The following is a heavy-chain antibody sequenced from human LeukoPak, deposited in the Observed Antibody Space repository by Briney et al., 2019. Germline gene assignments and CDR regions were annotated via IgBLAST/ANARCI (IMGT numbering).Heavy chain of an antibody. J-gene: IGHJ5*02. D-gene: IGHD3-3*01. V-gene: IGHV1-2*02. CDR1: GYTFTGYY. CDR2: INPNSGGT. Sequence: SVKVSCKASGYTFTGYYMHWMRQAPGQGLEWMGWINPNSGGTNYAQKFQGRVTMTRDTSISTAYMEVSRLRSDDTTVYYCARALTIFGVVITNWFDPWGQGTLVTVSS. CDR3: ARALTIFGVVITNWFDP.